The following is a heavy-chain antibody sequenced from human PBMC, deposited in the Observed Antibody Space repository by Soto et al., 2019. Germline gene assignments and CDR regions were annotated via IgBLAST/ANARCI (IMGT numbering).Heavy chain of an antibody. J-gene: IGHJ6*02. V-gene: IGHV3-7*03. Sequence: EVQLVESGGGLVQPGGSLRLSCVASGFTFSSYWMSWVRQAPGRGLEWVANINKDGSEKYYVDYAEGRFTISRDNAKNSLYLQMNSLRAEDTAVYYCGVDVWGQGTTVIVSS. CDR3: GVDV. CDR1: GFTFSSYW. CDR2: INKDGSEK.